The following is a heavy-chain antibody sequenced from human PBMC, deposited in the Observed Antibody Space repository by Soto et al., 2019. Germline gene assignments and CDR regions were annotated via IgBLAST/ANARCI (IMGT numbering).Heavy chain of an antibody. CDR2: IYHTGTT. CDR1: GGSINSGGYS. J-gene: IGHJ4*02. D-gene: IGHD2-15*01. CDR3: ARDRVVESGFDS. Sequence: SETLSLTCTVSGGSINSGGYSWTWIRQPPGKGLEWIGFIYHTGTTYYNPSLKSRVTISVDTSKNQFSLRLNSVTPADTAVYHCARDRVVESGFDSWGQGILVTVSS. V-gene: IGHV4-30-2*01.